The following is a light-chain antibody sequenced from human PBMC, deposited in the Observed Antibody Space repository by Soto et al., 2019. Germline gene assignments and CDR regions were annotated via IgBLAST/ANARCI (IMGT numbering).Light chain of an antibody. Sequence: DIQMTQSPSSLSASVGDRVTITCRARQSMSNYLNWYQQKPGEAHKLLMYAASSLQSGVTSSFDGTVSGKDFTLTINSLQPDYCATYYCQQSYSTPRTVGQGTKVEIK. CDR3: QQSYSTPRT. CDR1: QSMSNY. V-gene: IGKV1-39*01. CDR2: AAS. J-gene: IGKJ1*01.